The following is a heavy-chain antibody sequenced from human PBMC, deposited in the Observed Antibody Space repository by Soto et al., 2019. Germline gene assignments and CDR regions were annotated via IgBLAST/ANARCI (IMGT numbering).Heavy chain of an antibody. CDR3: ARAGPGGGGKDYYYYYGMDV. D-gene: IGHD2-15*01. J-gene: IGHJ6*01. CDR1: GFTFSSYA. V-gene: IGHV3-30-3*01. Sequence: QVQLVESGGGVVQPGRSPRLSCAASGFTFSSYAMHWVRQAPGKGLEWVAVISYDGSNKYYADSVKGRFTISRDNSKNTLYLQMNSLRAEDTAVYYCARAGPGGGGKDYYYYYGMDVW. CDR2: ISYDGSNK.